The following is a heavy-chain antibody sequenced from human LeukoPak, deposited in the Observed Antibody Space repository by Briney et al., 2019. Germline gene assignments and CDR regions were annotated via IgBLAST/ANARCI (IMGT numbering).Heavy chain of an antibody. CDR2: IRYDGSSK. CDR1: GFTFSSYG. D-gene: IGHD7-27*01. V-gene: IGHV3-30*02. J-gene: IGHJ4*02. CDR3: AKEEDLGY. Sequence: GGSLRLSCAASGFTFSSYGMHWVRQAPGKGLEWVAFIRYDGSSKYDADSVKGRFTISRDNSKNTLYLQMNSLRAEDTAVYYCAKEEDLGYWGQGTLVTVSS.